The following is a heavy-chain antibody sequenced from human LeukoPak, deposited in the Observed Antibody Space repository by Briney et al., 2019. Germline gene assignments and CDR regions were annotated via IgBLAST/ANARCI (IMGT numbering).Heavy chain of an antibody. CDR2: IYYSGST. J-gene: IGHJ5*02. CDR1: GGSISSSSYY. V-gene: IGHV4-39*07. Sequence: PSETLSLTCTVSGGSISSSSYYWGWIRQPPGKGLEWIGSIYYSGSTYYNPSLKSRVTISVDTSKNQFSLKLSSVTAADTAVYYCARDRGHRLHNWFDPWGQGTLVTVSS. CDR3: ARDRGHRLHNWFDP. D-gene: IGHD6-25*01.